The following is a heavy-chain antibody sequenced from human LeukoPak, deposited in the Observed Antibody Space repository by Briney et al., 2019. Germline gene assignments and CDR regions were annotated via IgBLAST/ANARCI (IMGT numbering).Heavy chain of an antibody. J-gene: IGHJ4*02. V-gene: IGHV4-59*12. Sequence: SETLSLTCTVSGGSISSYYWSWIRQPPGKGLEWIGSIYYSGSTYYNPSLKSRVTISVDTSKNQFSLKLSSVTAADTAVYYCAREYGSGWNTFYYRGQGTLVTVSS. D-gene: IGHD6-19*01. CDR2: IYYSGST. CDR3: AREYGSGWNTFYY. CDR1: GGSISSYY.